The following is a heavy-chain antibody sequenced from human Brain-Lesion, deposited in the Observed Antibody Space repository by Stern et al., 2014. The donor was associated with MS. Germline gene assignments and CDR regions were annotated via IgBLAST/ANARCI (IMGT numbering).Heavy chain of an antibody. V-gene: IGHV3-7*01. Sequence: EVQLVESGGGLVQPGGSLRLSCAASGVTFSSSWMSWVRQAPGKGLEWVANIKQDGSEKYYLGSVKGRFIISRDNAKNSLYLQMHSLRAEDTAVYYCARRQGGYFDTTGHDYWGRGTLVTVSS. D-gene: IGHD3-22*01. J-gene: IGHJ4*02. CDR3: ARRQGGYFDTTGHDY. CDR1: GVTFSSSW. CDR2: IKQDGSEK.